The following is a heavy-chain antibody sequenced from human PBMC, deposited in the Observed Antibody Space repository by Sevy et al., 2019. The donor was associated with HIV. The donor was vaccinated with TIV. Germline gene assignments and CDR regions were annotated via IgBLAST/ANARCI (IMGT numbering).Heavy chain of an antibody. J-gene: IGHJ3*02. Sequence: SETLSLTCAVSGGSVRSDVYYWSWIRQPPGKGLEWIGYIYNTGSTNYNPSLKSRVSISVDTSKNQFSLKLSSVTEADTAVYYCAREGGYSDRAFDIWGHGTMVTVSS. CDR3: AREGGYSDRAFDI. D-gene: IGHD3-16*01. V-gene: IGHV4-61*08. CDR2: IYNTGST. CDR1: GGSVRSDVYY.